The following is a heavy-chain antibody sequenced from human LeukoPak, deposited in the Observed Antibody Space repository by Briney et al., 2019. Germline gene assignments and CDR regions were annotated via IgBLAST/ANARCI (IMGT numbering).Heavy chain of an antibody. V-gene: IGHV3-23*01. J-gene: IGHJ4*02. D-gene: IGHD6-6*01. CDR2: ISDSGVST. Sequence: LSGESLRLSCAASGFTFSSYAMSWVRQAPGKGLEWVSAISDSGVSTSYADSLKGRFTISRDNSKNTLYLQVSGLRADDTAVYYCAKDRGNIAARSRGFDYWGQGTLVTVSS. CDR3: AKDRGNIAARSRGFDY. CDR1: GFTFSSYA.